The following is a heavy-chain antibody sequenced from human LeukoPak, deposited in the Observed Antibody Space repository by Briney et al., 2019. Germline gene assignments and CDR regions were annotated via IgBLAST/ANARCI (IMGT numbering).Heavy chain of an antibody. CDR3: ATIRDTAHRYWYFDL. Sequence: SETLSLTCTASGDSISTYYWSWIRQPPGKGLEWIGYMYSSGSTSYNPSLKSRGSMSVDTSKNQFSLRLSSVTAADTAVYYCATIRDTAHRYWYFDLWGRGTLVIVSS. D-gene: IGHD5-18*01. CDR2: MYSSGST. CDR1: GDSISTYY. V-gene: IGHV4-59*01. J-gene: IGHJ2*01.